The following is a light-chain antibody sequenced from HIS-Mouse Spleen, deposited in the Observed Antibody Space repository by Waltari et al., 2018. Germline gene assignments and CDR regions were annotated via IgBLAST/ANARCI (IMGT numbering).Light chain of an antibody. Sequence: QSALTQPRSVSGSPGQSVTISCTGTSSDVGRYNYFSWHKQHPCKAPKLMIYDLSKRPSGVPDRFSGSKSGNTAYLTISGLQAEDEADYYCCSYAGSYTGVFGTGTKVTVL. J-gene: IGLJ1*01. CDR3: CSYAGSYTGV. CDR2: DLS. CDR1: SSDVGRYNY. V-gene: IGLV2-11*02.